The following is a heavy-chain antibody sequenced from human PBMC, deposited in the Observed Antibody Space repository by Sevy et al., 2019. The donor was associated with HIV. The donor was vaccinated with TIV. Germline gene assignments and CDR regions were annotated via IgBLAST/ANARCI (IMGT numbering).Heavy chain of an antibody. CDR2: ISYDGSNK. CDR1: GFTFSSYA. V-gene: IGHV3-30-3*01. CDR3: ARDGDLIYGPAGGFDY. J-gene: IGHJ4*01. D-gene: IGHD3-10*01. Sequence: GGYLRLSCAASGFTFSSYAMHWVRQAPGKGLEWVAVISYDGSNKYYADSVKGRFTISRDNSKNTLYLQMNSLRAEDTAVYYCARDGDLIYGPAGGFDYWGHGTLVTVSS.